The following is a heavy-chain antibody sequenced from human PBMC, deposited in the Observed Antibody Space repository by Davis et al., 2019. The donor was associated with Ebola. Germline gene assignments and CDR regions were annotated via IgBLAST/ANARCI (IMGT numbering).Heavy chain of an antibody. V-gene: IGHV3-23*01. CDR3: ATHSGWRFHY. J-gene: IGHJ4*02. Sequence: GESLKISCAASGFTFSTYALTWVRQAPGKGLEWVSAISGSAGTYYAESVKGRFTISRDNSKNSLYLQMNSLRAEDTAVYYCATHSGWRFHYWGQGTLVTVSS. CDR2: ISGSAGT. D-gene: IGHD6-19*01. CDR1: GFTFSTYA.